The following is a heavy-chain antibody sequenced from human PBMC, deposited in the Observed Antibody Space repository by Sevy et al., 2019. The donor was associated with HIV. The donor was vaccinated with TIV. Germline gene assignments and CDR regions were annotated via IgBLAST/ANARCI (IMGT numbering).Heavy chain of an antibody. Sequence: SETLSLTCIVSGGPISTCTNFWGWIRQPPGKGLKWIGSIYCGGSTYYNPSLKSRVAISVDTSKNQFSLKVNSVSAADTAVYYCARGRITFFDDWGQGALVTVSS. D-gene: IGHD3-16*01. J-gene: IGHJ4*02. CDR2: IYCGGST. V-gene: IGHV4-39*01. CDR3: ARGRITFFDD. CDR1: GGPISTCTNF.